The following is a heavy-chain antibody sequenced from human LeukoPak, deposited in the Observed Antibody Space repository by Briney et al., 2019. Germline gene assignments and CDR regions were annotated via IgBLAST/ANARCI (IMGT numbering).Heavy chain of an antibody. CDR1: GGSISSDY. V-gene: IGHV4-59*01. J-gene: IGHJ6*02. CDR2: IYYSGST. CDR3: ARTPYYYYGMDV. Sequence: KPSETLSLTCTVSGGSISSDYWSWIRQPPGKGLEWIGYIYYSGSTNYNPSLKSRVTISVDTSKNQFSLKLSSVTAADTAVYYCARTPYYYYGMDVWGQGTTVTVSS.